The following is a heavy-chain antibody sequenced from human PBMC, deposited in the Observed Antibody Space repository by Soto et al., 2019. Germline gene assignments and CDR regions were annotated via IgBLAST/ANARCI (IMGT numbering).Heavy chain of an antibody. V-gene: IGHV4-39*01. D-gene: IGHD5-12*01. CDR2: FYYSGTT. CDR1: GGSISSSGYY. Sequence: ETLSLTCTVSGGSISSSGYYWGWIRQPPGKALEWIGSFYYSGTTYYNPSLKSRVTISVDTSKNQFSLKLTSVTAADTSVYYCARISGYRTYYFYYYMDVWGKGTTVTVSS. CDR3: ARISGYRTYYFYYYMDV. J-gene: IGHJ6*03.